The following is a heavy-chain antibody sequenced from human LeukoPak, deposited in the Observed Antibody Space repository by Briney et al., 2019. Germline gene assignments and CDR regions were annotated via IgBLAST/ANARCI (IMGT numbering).Heavy chain of an antibody. D-gene: IGHD3-16*02. V-gene: IGHV4-34*01. CDR3: ASRRLYYDYVWGSYRLVIDAFDI. CDR1: GGSISSYY. CDR2: INHSGST. J-gene: IGHJ3*02. Sequence: SETLSLTCTVSGGSISSYYWSWIRQPPGKGLEWIGEINHSGSTNYNPSLKSRVTISVDTSKNQFSLKLSSVTAADTAVYYCASRRLYYDYVWGSYRLVIDAFDIWGQGTMVTVSS.